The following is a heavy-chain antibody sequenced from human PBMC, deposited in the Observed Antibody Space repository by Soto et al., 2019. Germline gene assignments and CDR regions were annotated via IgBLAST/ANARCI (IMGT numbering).Heavy chain of an antibody. V-gene: IGHV1-69*08. CDR1: GGTFSSYT. CDR3: ARDRPIAAAFDY. CDR2: IIPILGMA. Sequence: QVPLVQSGAAVKKPGSSVKVSCKASGGTFSSYTISWVRQAPGQGLEWMGRIIPILGMANYAQKFQGRVTITADKSTSTAYMELSSLRSEDTAVYYCARDRPIAAAFDYWGEGTLVTVSS. J-gene: IGHJ4*02. D-gene: IGHD6-13*01.